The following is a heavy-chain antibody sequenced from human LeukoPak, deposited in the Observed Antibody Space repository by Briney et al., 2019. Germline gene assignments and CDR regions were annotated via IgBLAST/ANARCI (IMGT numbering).Heavy chain of an antibody. D-gene: IGHD5-18*01. CDR1: GGSISSSIYY. CDR2: IYYSGST. V-gene: IGHV4-39*01. Sequence: PSETLSLTCTVSGGSISSSIYYCGWVRQPPGKGLEWIGSIYYSGSTYYNPSLKSRVTISLDTSKNQFSLKLSSGTAADTAVYYCARRENTAMDAWGEGTLVTVSS. CDR3: ARRENTAMDA. J-gene: IGHJ5*02.